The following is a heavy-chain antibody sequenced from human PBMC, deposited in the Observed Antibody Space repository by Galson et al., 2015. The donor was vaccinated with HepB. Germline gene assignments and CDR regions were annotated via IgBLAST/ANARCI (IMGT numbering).Heavy chain of an antibody. V-gene: IGHV1-69*13. CDR2: IIPIFGTA. J-gene: IGHJ4*02. Sequence: SVKVSCKASGGTFSSYAISWVRQAPGQGLEWMGGIIPIFGTANYAQKFQGRVTITADESTSTAYMELSSLRSEDTAVYYCAREVVRRRYYSCMEFWGQGTPVTVSS. CDR3: AREVVRRRYYSCMEF. D-gene: IGHD1-26*01. CDR1: GGTFSSYA.